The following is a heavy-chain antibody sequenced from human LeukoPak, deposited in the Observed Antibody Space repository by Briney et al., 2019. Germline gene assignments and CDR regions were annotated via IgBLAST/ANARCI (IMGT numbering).Heavy chain of an antibody. J-gene: IGHJ4*02. CDR3: ARVSNSGWSANY. V-gene: IGHV3-21*01. Sequence: GGSLRLSCAASGFTFSSYSMNWVRKAPGKGLEWVSSISSSSSYIYYADSVKGRFTTSRDNAKNSLYLQMNSLRAEDTAVYYCARVSNSGWSANYWGQGTLVTVSS. CDR1: GFTFSSYS. CDR2: ISSSSSYI. D-gene: IGHD6-19*01.